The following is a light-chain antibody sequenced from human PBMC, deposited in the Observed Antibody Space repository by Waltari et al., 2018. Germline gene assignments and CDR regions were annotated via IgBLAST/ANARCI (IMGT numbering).Light chain of an antibody. CDR1: SSNIGSNY. CDR3: AAWDDSLSVVV. V-gene: IGLV1-47*01. Sequence: QSVLTQSPSASGTPGQRVTISCSGSSSNIGSNYVYWYQQLPATAPKLLIYRNNQRPSGVPDRFSGSKSGTSASLASSGLRSEDEADYYCAAWDDSLSVVVFGGGTKLTVL. J-gene: IGLJ2*01. CDR2: RNN.